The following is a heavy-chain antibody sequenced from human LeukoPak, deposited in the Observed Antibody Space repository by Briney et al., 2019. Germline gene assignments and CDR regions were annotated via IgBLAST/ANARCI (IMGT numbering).Heavy chain of an antibody. CDR3: ARGNWNYFDY. V-gene: IGHV4-61*02. J-gene: IGHJ4*02. D-gene: IGHD1-20*01. CDR2: IYSSGST. CDR1: GDSIGSGDYY. Sequence: SETLSLTCTVSGDSIGSGDYYWTWIRQPAGKGLEWIGRIYSSGSTNYNPSLESRLTISLDTSKNQFSLKLSSVTAADAAVYYCARGNWNYFDYWGQGTLVPVSS.